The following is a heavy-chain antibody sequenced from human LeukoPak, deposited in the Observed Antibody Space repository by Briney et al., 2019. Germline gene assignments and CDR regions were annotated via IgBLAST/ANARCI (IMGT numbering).Heavy chain of an antibody. CDR1: GYTLTSYF. Sequence: ASVKVSCKASGYTLTSYFIHWVRQAPGQGLEWMGIINPSGGSTSYAQKFQGRVTMTRDTSTSTVYMELRSLRSDDTAVYYCARVGVLVVVTATAPNFDYWGQGTLVTVSS. J-gene: IGHJ4*02. CDR3: ARVGVLVVVTATAPNFDY. V-gene: IGHV1-46*01. D-gene: IGHD2-21*02. CDR2: INPSGGST.